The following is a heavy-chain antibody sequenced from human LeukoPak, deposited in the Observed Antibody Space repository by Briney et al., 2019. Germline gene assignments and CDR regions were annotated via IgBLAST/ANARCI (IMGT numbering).Heavy chain of an antibody. CDR1: GGTFLNYA. CDR3: ARASQDYYGSGSYYRGGDAFDI. Sequence: SVKVSCKTSGGTFLNYAISWVRQAPGQGLEWMGWIIPILGIANYAQKFRARVTLTADKSTSTAYMELSSLRSDDTAVYYCARASQDYYGSGSYYRGGDAFDIWGQGTMVTVSS. V-gene: IGHV1-69*04. J-gene: IGHJ3*02. D-gene: IGHD3-10*01. CDR2: IIPILGIA.